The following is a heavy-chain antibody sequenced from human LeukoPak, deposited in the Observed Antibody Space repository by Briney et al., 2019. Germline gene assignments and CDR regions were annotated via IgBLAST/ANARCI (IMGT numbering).Heavy chain of an antibody. D-gene: IGHD6-13*01. CDR1: GCTFSSYGYA. CDR2: IIATVYIS. Sequence: ASVKVSCKASGCTFSSYGYALSWVRQAPGVGLEGMGWIIATVYISSYAQKFQGRVTIRADKSTSTAYMELSSLRSEDSAMYYCASFSSSWYSAYWGQGTLVTVSS. CDR3: ASFSSSWYSAY. V-gene: IGHV1-69*10. J-gene: IGHJ4*02.